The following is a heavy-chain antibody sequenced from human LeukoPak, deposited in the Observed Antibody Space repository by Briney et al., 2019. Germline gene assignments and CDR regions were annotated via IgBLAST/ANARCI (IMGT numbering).Heavy chain of an antibody. V-gene: IGHV1-18*01. CDR3: ARMVADYSDVYFDY. D-gene: IGHD4/OR15-4a*01. CDR1: GYTFSSSG. J-gene: IGHJ4*02. Sequence: ASVKVSCKASGYTFSSSGITWVRQAPGQGLEWMGWISPYNGDTKNAQNLQGRVTMTTDTSTSTAYMELRSLRSDDTAVYYCARMVADYSDVYFDYWGQGTLVTVSS. CDR2: ISPYNGDT.